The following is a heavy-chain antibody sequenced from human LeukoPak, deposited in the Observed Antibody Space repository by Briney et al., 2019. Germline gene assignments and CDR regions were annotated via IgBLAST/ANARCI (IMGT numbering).Heavy chain of an antibody. CDR1: GYTFTSYD. CDR2: MNPNSGNT. V-gene: IGHV1-8*01. D-gene: IGHD3-3*01. CDR3: ARGSTYYDFWSGYDRYYYYYMDV. J-gene: IGHJ6*03. Sequence: ASVKVSCKASGYTFTSYDINWVRQATGQGLEWMGWMNPNSGNTGYAQKFQGRVTMTRNTSISTAYMELSSLRSEDTAVYYCARGSTYYDFWSGYDRYYYYYMDVWGKGTTVTVSS.